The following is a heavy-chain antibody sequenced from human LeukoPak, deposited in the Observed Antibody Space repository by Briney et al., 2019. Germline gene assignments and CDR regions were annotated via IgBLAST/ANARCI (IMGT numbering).Heavy chain of an antibody. Sequence: GGSLRLSCAASGFTFNTYWLTWVRQAPGKGLEWVANIKQDGSEKNYVESVKGRLTISRDNAKNSLYLQMNSLRAEDTAVYYCAREEGWDIVVVPAAMLDYWGQGTLVTVSS. CDR1: GFTFNTYW. J-gene: IGHJ4*02. V-gene: IGHV3-7*01. CDR2: IKQDGSEK. CDR3: AREEGWDIVVVPAAMLDY. D-gene: IGHD2-2*01.